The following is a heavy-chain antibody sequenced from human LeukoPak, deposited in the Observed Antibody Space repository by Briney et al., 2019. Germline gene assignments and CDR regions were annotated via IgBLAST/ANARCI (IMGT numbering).Heavy chain of an antibody. CDR1: GFTFSGSA. D-gene: IGHD2-2*01. V-gene: IGHV3-73*01. CDR2: IRSKANSYAT. J-gene: IGHJ4*02. CDR3: TRRRDIVVVPAANGDY. Sequence: GGSLRLSCAASGFTFSGSAMHWVRQASGKGLERVCRIRSKANSYATAYAASVKGRFTISRDDSKNTAYLQMNSLKTEDTAVYYCTRRRDIVVVPAANGDYWGQGTLVTVSS.